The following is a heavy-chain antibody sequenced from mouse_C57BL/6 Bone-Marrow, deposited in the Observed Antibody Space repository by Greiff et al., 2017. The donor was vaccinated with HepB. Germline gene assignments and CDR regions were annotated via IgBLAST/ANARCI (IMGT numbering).Heavy chain of an antibody. J-gene: IGHJ3*01. CDR1: GYTFTSYG. CDR2: IYPRSGNT. V-gene: IGHV1-81*01. D-gene: IGHD1-1*01. CDR3: ARDYGRGSWFAY. Sequence: VQLQQSGAELARPGASVKLSCKASGYTFTSYGISWVKQRTGQGLEWIGEIYPRSGNTYYNEKFKGKATLTADKSSSTAYMELRSLTSEDSAVYFCARDYGRGSWFAYWGQGTLVTVSA.